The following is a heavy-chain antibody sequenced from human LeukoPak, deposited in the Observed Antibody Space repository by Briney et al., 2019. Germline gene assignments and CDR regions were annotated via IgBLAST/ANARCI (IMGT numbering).Heavy chain of an antibody. CDR2: INHSGST. CDR3: ARAGSSVAGRGALFDY. D-gene: IGHD6-19*01. Sequence: SETLSLTGAVYGGSFSGYYWSWIRQPPGTGLEWIGEINHSGSTNYNPSLKSRVTISVDTSKNQFSLKLSSVTAADTAVYYCARAGSSVAGRGALFDYWGQGTLVTVSS. CDR1: GGSFSGYY. V-gene: IGHV4-34*01. J-gene: IGHJ4*02.